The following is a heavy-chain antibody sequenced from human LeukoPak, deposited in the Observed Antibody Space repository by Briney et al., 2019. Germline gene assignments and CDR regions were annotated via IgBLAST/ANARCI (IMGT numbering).Heavy chain of an antibody. J-gene: IGHJ4*02. CDR3: ARDVDYANPRHDY. D-gene: IGHD4/OR15-4a*01. CDR1: GFTVFNYW. V-gene: IGHV3-7*01. Sequence: PGGSLRLSCAASGFTVFNYWVSWVRQAPGKGLEWVANINLDGSQKYYVDSLKGRFTISRDNAKNSLYLQMDSLRVEDTAVYYCARDVDYANPRHDYWGQGTLVTVSS. CDR2: INLDGSQK.